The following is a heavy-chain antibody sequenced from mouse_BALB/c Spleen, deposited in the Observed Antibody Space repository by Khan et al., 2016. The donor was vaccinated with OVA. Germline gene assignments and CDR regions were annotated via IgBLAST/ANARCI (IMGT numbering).Heavy chain of an antibody. D-gene: IGHD2-14*01. Sequence: QVQLKQSGAELARPGASVKMSCKASGYTFTTYTMHWVKQRPGQGLEWIGYINPSNGYTNYNQKFKDKSTLTADKSSGTAYMQLSSLTSDYSAVYYCAREGAYYRSDGWFSYWGQGTLVTVSA. CDR3: AREGAYYRSDGWFSY. V-gene: IGHV1-4*01. J-gene: IGHJ3*01. CDR2: INPSNGYT. CDR1: GYTFTTYT.